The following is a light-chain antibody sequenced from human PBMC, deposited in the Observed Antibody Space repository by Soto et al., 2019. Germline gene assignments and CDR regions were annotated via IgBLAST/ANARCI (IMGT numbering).Light chain of an antibody. CDR3: QQYSDFLIS. J-gene: IGKJ3*01. Sequence: DIQMTQSPSPLSASVGDRVTITCQASHDIKKYLNWYQQKAHKVPKLLIHDASTLATGVPSRFTGSGSGTDFTLTINSLQPEDVATYYCQQYSDFLISFGPGTTVDFK. CDR2: DAS. CDR1: HDIKKY. V-gene: IGKV1-33*01.